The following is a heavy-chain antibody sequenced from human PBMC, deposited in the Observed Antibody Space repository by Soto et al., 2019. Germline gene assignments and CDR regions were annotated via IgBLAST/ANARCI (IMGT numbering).Heavy chain of an antibody. D-gene: IGHD3-16*02. CDR2: IYYSENT. Sequence: SETLSLTCTVSGGSISSSSNHWGWIRQPPGKGLEWIGNIYYSENTYYNPSLKSRVTISVDTSKNQFSLKLSSVTAADTAVYYCARVDYIWGSYRYTYWFDPWGQGTLVTVSS. J-gene: IGHJ5*02. CDR3: ARVDYIWGSYRYTYWFDP. CDR1: GGSISSSSNH. V-gene: IGHV4-39*07.